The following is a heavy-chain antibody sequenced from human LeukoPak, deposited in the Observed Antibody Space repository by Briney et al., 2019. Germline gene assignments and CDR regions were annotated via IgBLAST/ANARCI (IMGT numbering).Heavy chain of an antibody. Sequence: PGGSLRLSCAASGFTFSSHSMNWVRQAPGKGLEWVSSISSSSSYIYYADSVKGRFTISRDNAKNSLYLQMNSLRAEDTAVYYCASHDILTGYYPFDYWGQGTLVTVSS. V-gene: IGHV3-21*01. CDR1: GFTFSSHS. J-gene: IGHJ4*02. CDR3: ASHDILTGYYPFDY. D-gene: IGHD3-9*01. CDR2: ISSSSSYI.